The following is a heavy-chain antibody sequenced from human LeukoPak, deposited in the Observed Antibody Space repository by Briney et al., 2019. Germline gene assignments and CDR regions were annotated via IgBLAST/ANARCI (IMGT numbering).Heavy chain of an antibody. Sequence: ASVKVSCKTSGYTFTSDGISWVRQAPGQGLEWMGWIGTYKGNTNYAQMFQGRVTMTTDTSTSTAYMELKSLRSDDTAVYYCARTSGTPNYYGMDVWGQGTTVTVSS. CDR2: IGTYKGNT. CDR3: ARTSGTPNYYGMDV. CDR1: GYTFTSDG. V-gene: IGHV1-18*01. J-gene: IGHJ6*02. D-gene: IGHD2-15*01.